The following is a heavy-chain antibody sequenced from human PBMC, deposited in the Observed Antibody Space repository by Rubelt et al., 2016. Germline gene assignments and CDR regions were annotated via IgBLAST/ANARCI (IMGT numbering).Heavy chain of an antibody. CDR1: A. J-gene: IGHJ6*02. V-gene: IGHV3-30*04. CDR2: MSYDGSNK. D-gene: IGHD3-3*01. CDR3: ARDPPYDFWSGLETYYYGMDV. Sequence: AMHWVRQAPGKGLEWVAVMSYDGSNKYYADSVKGRFTISRDNSKNTLYLQMNSLRAEDTAVYYCARDPPYDFWSGLETYYYGMDVWGQGTTVTVSS.